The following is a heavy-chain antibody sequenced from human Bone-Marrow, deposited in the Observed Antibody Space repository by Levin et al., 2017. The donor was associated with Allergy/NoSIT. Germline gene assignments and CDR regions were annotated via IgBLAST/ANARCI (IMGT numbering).Heavy chain of an antibody. J-gene: IGHJ4*02. CDR2: ISPYNGNT. D-gene: IGHD6-19*01. CDR1: GYTFTNFG. CDR3: ARVVDNSAFYRDY. V-gene: IGHV1-18*01. Sequence: ASVKVSCKASGYTFTNFGISWVRQAPGQGLEWLGWISPYNGNTNYAQTLQGRLTMTTDSSTTTAYMELRSLRSDDTAVYYCARVVDNSAFYRDYWGQGTLVTVSS.